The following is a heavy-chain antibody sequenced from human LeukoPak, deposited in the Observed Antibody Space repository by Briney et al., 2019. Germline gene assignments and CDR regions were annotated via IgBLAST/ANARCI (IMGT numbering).Heavy chain of an antibody. D-gene: IGHD3-22*01. V-gene: IGHV1-2*02. Sequence: GASVKVSCKASGYTFTGYYMHWVRQAPGQGLEWMGWINPNSGGTNYTQKFQGRVTMTRDTSISTAYMELSRLRSDDTAVYYCARGYYDSSGYAPLDYWGQGTLVTVSS. J-gene: IGHJ4*02. CDR1: GYTFTGYY. CDR2: INPNSGGT. CDR3: ARGYYDSSGYAPLDY.